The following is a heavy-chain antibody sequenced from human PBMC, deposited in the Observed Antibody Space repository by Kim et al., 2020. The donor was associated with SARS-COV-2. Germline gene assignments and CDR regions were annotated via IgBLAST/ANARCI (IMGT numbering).Heavy chain of an antibody. CDR3: AKGPDGSGSYPPS. V-gene: IGHV3-30*02. D-gene: IGHD3-10*01. J-gene: IGHJ5*02. Sequence: YADSVKGRFTISRDNSKNTLYLQMNSLRAEDTAVYYCAKGPDGSGSYPPSWGQGTLVTVSS.